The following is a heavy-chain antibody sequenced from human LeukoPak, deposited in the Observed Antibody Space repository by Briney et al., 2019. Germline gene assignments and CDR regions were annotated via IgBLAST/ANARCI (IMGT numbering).Heavy chain of an antibody. J-gene: IGHJ6*02. CDR1: GGSITTYY. CDR2: INYSGST. Sequence: SETLSLTCTVSGGSITTYYWTWIRQPPGKGMEWIGYINYSGSTTYNPSLRSRVTISVDTSKNQFSPKLSPVTAADTAVYYCARAKLNLLVDFGMDVWGQGTTVTVSS. V-gene: IGHV4-59*01. CDR3: ARAKLNLLVDFGMDV. D-gene: IGHD6-13*01.